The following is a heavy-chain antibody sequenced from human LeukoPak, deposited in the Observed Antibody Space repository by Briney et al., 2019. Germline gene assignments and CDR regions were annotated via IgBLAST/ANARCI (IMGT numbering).Heavy chain of an antibody. J-gene: IGHJ6*03. CDR3: ARAGPYCSSTSCYYYYYYMDV. CDR1: GGSFSGYY. D-gene: IGHD2-2*01. CDR2: INHSGST. Sequence: SETLPLTCAVYGGSFSGYYWSWIRQPPGKGLEWIGEINHSGSTNYNPSLKSRVTISVDTSKNQFSLKLSSVTAADTAVYYCARAGPYCSSTSCYYYYYYMDVWGKGTTVTVSS. V-gene: IGHV4-34*01.